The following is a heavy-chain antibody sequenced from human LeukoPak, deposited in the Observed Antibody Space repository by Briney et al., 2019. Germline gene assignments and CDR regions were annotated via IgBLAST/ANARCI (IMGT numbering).Heavy chain of an antibody. CDR3: AKGTYYDSSGYRYFFYYMDV. CDR1: GFTFSDYA. J-gene: IGHJ6*03. V-gene: IGHV3-23*01. Sequence: GGSLRLSCATSGFTFSDYAMSWVRQTPGKGLEWVSSMSGGGNTYYADSVKGRFTITRDNSKSTLYLQMNSLRAEDTAVYYCAKGTYYDSSGYRYFFYYMDVWGKGTTVTVSS. D-gene: IGHD3-22*01. CDR2: MSGGGNT.